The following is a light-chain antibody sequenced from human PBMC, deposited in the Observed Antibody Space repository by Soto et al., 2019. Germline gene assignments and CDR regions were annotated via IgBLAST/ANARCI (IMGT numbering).Light chain of an antibody. Sequence: QAVVTQPPPVSGAPGQRVTISCTGSSSNIGAGYDVHWYQQLPGTAPKPLIYGNSNPPSGVPDRFSGSKSGTSASLAITGLQAEDEADYYRQSYDSSLSGVVFGGGTKLTVL. V-gene: IGLV1-40*01. J-gene: IGLJ2*01. CDR3: QSYDSSLSGVV. CDR1: SSNIGAGYD. CDR2: GNS.